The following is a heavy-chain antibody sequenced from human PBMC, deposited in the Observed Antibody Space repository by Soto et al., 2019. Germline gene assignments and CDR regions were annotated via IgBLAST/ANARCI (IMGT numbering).Heavy chain of an antibody. Sequence: GASVKVSCKASGGTFSSYAISWVRQAPGQGLEWMGGIIPIFGTANYAQKFQGRVTITADESTSTAYMELSSLRSEDTAVYYCARGRGDIVVVPAAMGDAFDIWGQGTMVTVSS. CDR3: ARGRGDIVVVPAAMGDAFDI. CDR1: GGTFSSYA. J-gene: IGHJ3*02. D-gene: IGHD2-2*01. V-gene: IGHV1-69*13. CDR2: IIPIFGTA.